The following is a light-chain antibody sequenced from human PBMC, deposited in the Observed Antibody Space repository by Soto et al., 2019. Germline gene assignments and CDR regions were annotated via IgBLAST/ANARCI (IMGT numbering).Light chain of an antibody. CDR3: QQYNSHPLT. Sequence: DIQMTKSPSTLPASVGDRVTVTCRASQSIRSWLAWYQEKQGKAPKLLIYKASLLETGVQSRFSGSGSGTEFTLTISSLQTDDFGTYYCQQYNSHPLTFGQGTKVDIK. CDR1: QSIRSW. CDR2: KAS. J-gene: IGKJ1*01. V-gene: IGKV1-5*03.